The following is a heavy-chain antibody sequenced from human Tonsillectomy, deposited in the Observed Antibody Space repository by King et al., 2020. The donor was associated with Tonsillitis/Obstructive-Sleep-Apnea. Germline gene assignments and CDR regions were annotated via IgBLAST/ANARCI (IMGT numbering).Heavy chain of an antibody. D-gene: IGHD2-2*01. V-gene: IGHV1-46*01. CDR2: INPSGGST. CDR3: ARVSEYQLLEVIDP. CDR1: GYTFTSYY. Sequence: VQLVESGAEVKKPGASVKVSCNASGYTFTSYYMHWVRQAPGQGLEWMGIINPSGGSTIYSQKVPGRVTMTRDPSTSTVYMEVSSLRSEDTAVYYCARVSEYQLLEVIDPWGQGTLVTVSS. J-gene: IGHJ5*02.